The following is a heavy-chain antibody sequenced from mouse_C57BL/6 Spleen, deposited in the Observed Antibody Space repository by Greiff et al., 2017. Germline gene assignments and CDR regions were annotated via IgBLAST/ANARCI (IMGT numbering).Heavy chain of an antibody. CDR3: ARPVYDYEGAGFAY. J-gene: IGHJ3*01. CDR2: IYPRSGNT. D-gene: IGHD2-4*01. CDR1: GYTFTSYG. V-gene: IGHV1-81*01. Sequence: QVQLQQSGAELARPGASVKLSCKASGYTFTSYGISWVKQRTGQGLEWIGEIYPRSGNTYYNEKFKGKATLTADKSSSTAYMELSSLTSEDSAVYYCARPVYDYEGAGFAYWGQGTLVTVSA.